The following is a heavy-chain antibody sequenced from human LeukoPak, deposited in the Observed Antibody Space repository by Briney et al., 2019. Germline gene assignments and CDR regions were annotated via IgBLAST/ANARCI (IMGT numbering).Heavy chain of an antibody. J-gene: IGHJ6*04. V-gene: IGHV4-34*01. CDR3: ARGGDCSGGSCSNYYYYGIDV. CDR2: INYSGST. D-gene: IGHD2-15*01. Sequence: SENLSCNCAVYGGSFSGYYWSWIRQPPGEGLEWIGEINYSGSTNYNQSLKSRVTISVDTSKNPFSLKLSSVTAADTAVYYCARGGDCSGGSCSNYYYYGIDVWGKRTTVTVSS. CDR1: GGSFSGYY.